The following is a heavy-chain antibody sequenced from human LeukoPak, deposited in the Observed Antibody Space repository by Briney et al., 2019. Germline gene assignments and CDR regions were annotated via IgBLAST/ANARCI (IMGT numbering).Heavy chain of an antibody. V-gene: IGHV3-30*04. Sequence: PGGSLRLSCAASGFNFRDSAMHWVRQPPGKGLEGVAVSSYDGTNKYYADSVNGRFTISRDNSKNTLFLQMSNLRLEDTAVYYCAADYGDYVSPSDWGQGSLVIVSS. CDR2: SSYDGTNK. CDR3: AADYGDYVSPSD. D-gene: IGHD4-17*01. CDR1: GFNFRDSA. J-gene: IGHJ1*01.